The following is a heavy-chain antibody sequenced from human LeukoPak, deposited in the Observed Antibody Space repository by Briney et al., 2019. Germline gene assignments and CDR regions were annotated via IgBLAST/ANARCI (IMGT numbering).Heavy chain of an antibody. J-gene: IGHJ5*02. CDR2: INSDGSST. D-gene: IGHD2-2*01. V-gene: IGHV3-74*01. CDR3: ASLDIVIVAAAIDDP. CDR1: GFTFSSYV. Sequence: GGSLRLSCAASGFTFSSYVVSWVRQAPGKGLVWVSRINSDGSSTSYADSVKGRFTISRDNAKNSLFLQMNSLRAEDTAVYYCASLDIVIVAAAIDDPWGQGTLVTVSS.